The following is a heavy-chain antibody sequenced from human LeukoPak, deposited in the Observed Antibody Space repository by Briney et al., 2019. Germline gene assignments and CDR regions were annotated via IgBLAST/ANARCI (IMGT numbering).Heavy chain of an antibody. D-gene: IGHD6-6*01. V-gene: IGHV2-5*02. J-gene: IGHJ4*02. CDR2: IYWDDDK. Sequence: SGPTLVKPTQTLTLTCTFSGFSLSTSGVGVGWIRQPPGKALEWLALIYWDDDKRYSPSLKSRLTITKDTSKNQVVLTMTNMDPVDTATYYCALTRWIYSSSSWGSFDYWGQGTLVTVSS. CDR3: ALTRWIYSSSSWGSFDY. CDR1: GFSLSTSGVG.